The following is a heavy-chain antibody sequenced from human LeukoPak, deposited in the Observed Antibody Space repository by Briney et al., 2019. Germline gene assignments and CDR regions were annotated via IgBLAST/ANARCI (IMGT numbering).Heavy chain of an antibody. CDR3: ARGDKSSGWYFLDY. D-gene: IGHD6-19*01. CDR2: ISSSSSHI. J-gene: IGHJ4*02. CDR1: GFTFSDYY. Sequence: GGSLRLSCAASGFTFSDYYMSWIRQAPGKGLEWVSYISSSSSHIYYTDSVKGRFTISRDNAKTSLNLQVNSLRAEDTAVYYCARGDKSSGWYFLDYWGRGTLVTVSS. V-gene: IGHV3-11*06.